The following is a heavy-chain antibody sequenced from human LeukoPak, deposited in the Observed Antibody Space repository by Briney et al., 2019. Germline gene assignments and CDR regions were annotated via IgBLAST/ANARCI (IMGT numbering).Heavy chain of an antibody. Sequence: EGSLRLSCAASGFTFSSYSMNWVRQAPGKGLEWVSYISSSSSTIYYADSVKGRFTISRDNAKNSLYLQMNSLRAEDTAVYYCARARESSVVVSRSLLCYWGQGTLVTVSS. V-gene: IGHV3-48*04. D-gene: IGHD3-22*01. CDR3: ARARESSVVVSRSLLCY. CDR2: ISSSSSTI. CDR1: GFTFSSYS. J-gene: IGHJ4*02.